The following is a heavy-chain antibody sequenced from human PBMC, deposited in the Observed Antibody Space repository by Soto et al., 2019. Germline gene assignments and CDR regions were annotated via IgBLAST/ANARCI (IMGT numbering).Heavy chain of an antibody. V-gene: IGHV1-2*02. CDR2: INPDNGGT. CDR1: GYTFTGHY. D-gene: IGHD6-6*01. Sequence: QVQLVQSGAEVKKPGASVKVSCKASGYTFTGHYMYWVRQAPGQGLAWMGWINPDNGGTSYAQKFQGRVTMTTDTSINTAYMELSRLRSDDTAVYYCAREVGKVGYSSSSCDYWGQGSLVTVST. CDR3: AREVGKVGYSSSSCDY. J-gene: IGHJ4*02.